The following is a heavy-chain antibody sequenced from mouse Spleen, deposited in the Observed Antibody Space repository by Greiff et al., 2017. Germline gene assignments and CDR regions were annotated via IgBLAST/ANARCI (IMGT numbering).Heavy chain of an antibody. D-gene: IGHD1-2*01. CDR2: IYPRSGNT. CDR1: GYTFTSYG. CDR3: ARGIHYYGYDYFDY. J-gene: IGHJ2*01. V-gene: IGHV1-81*01. Sequence: QVQLQQSGAELARPGASVKLSCKASGYTFTSYGISWVKQRTGQGLEWIGEIYPRSGNTYYNEKFKGKATLTADKSSSTAYMELRSLTSEDSAVYFCARGIHYYGYDYFDYWGQGTTLTVSS.